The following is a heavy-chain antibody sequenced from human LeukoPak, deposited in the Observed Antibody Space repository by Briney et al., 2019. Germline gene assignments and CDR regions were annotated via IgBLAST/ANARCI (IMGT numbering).Heavy chain of an antibody. CDR3: ARVDRSPDIVVVPAAIIRPGAFDI. Sequence: EASVKVSCKASGYTFTSYGISRVRQAPGQGLEWMGWISAYNGNTNYAQKLQGRVTMTTDTSTSTAYMELRSLRSDDTAVYYCARVDRSPDIVVVPAAIIRPGAFDIWGQGTMVTVSS. D-gene: IGHD2-2*01. CDR2: ISAYNGNT. V-gene: IGHV1-18*01. CDR1: GYTFTSYG. J-gene: IGHJ3*02.